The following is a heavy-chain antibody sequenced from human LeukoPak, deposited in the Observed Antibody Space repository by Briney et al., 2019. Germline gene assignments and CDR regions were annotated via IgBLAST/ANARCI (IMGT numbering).Heavy chain of an antibody. CDR3: AILSDSSSWYLDGFDY. Sequence: GGSLRLSCAASGFTVSSNYMSWVRQAPGKGLEWVSVIYSGGSTYYADSVKGRFTISRDNSKNTLYLQMNSLRAEDTAVYYCAILSDSSSWYLDGFDYWGQGTLVTVSS. CDR1: GFTVSSNY. J-gene: IGHJ4*02. CDR2: IYSGGST. D-gene: IGHD6-13*01. V-gene: IGHV3-53*01.